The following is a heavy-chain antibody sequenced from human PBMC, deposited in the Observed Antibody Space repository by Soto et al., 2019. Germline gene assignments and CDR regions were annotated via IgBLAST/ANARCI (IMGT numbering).Heavy chain of an antibody. CDR2: IYYSGTA. D-gene: IGHD3-16*02. V-gene: IGHV4-31*11. CDR1: GGSIRSSSHY. CDR3: AREVIPAATLGSDAFDI. J-gene: IGHJ3*02. Sequence: SETLSLTCAVYGGSIRSSSHYWTWIRQHPGKGLEWIGYIYYSGTAYYNPSLKSRLTISVDTSKNQFSLDLFSVTAADTAMYYCAREVIPAATLGSDAFDIWGQGTMVTVSS.